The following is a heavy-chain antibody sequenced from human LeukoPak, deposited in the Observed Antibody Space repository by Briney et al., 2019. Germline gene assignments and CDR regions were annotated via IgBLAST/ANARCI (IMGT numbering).Heavy chain of an antibody. CDR3: ASGVYYDSSGYSFEY. CDR1: GGTFSSYG. J-gene: IGHJ4*02. CDR2: IIPIFGTA. V-gene: IGHV1-69*13. Sequence: ASVKVSCKASGGTFSSYGISWVRQAPGQGLEWMGGIIPIFGTANYAQKFQGRVTITADESTSTAYMELSRLRSEDTAVYYCASGVYYDSSGYSFEYWGQGTLVTVSS. D-gene: IGHD3-22*01.